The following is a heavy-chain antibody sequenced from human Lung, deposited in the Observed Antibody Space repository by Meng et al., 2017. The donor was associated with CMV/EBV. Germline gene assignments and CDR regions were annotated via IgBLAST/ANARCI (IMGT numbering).Heavy chain of an antibody. D-gene: IGHD2-8*02. CDR3: ARYYCSGSSCYTTNWFDP. CDR2: MYYSGIS. J-gene: IGHJ5*02. CDR1: AASISSHY. Sequence: SETLSLXCTVSAASISSHYWSWIRQSPGKGLEWIGYMYYSGISNYNPSLGGRATILLDMSKNQFPLKLTSVTAADTAVYFCARYYCSGSSCYTTNWFDPWGQGIXVTVSS. V-gene: IGHV4-59*11.